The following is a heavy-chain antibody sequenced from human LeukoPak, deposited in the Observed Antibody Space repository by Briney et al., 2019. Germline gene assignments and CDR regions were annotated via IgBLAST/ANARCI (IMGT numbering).Heavy chain of an antibody. D-gene: IGHD3-22*01. CDR3: ARHPRDYYDSSGYHKRAFDI. CDR2: IYHSGST. V-gene: IGHV4-38-2*01. CDR1: GYSLSSGYY. Sequence: PSETLSLTCAVSGYSLSSGYYWGWIRQPPWKGVEWIESIYHSGSTYYNPSLKSRVTISVDTSKNHFSLKLSSVTAADTAVYYCARHPRDYYDSSGYHKRAFDIWGQGTMVTVSS. J-gene: IGHJ3*02.